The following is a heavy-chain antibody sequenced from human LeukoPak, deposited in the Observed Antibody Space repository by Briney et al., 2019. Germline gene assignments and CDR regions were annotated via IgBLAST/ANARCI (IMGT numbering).Heavy chain of an antibody. V-gene: IGHV4-59*01. CDR2: IYYSGST. J-gene: IGHJ5*02. D-gene: IGHD6-6*01. CDR3: ARDGESSSFHP. Sequence: SETLSLTCTVSGGSISSYYWSWIRQPPGKGLEWIGYIYYSGSTNYNPSLKSRVTISVDTSKNQFSLKLSSVTAADTAVYYCARDGESSSFHPWGQGTLVTVSS. CDR1: GGSISSYY.